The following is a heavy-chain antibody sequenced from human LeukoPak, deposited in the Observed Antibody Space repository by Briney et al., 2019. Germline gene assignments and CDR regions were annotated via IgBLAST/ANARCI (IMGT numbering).Heavy chain of an antibody. CDR3: AELGITMIGGV. CDR2: ISSSGSTI. D-gene: IGHD3-10*02. CDR1: GFSFSSYT. J-gene: IGHJ6*04. V-gene: IGHV3-48*03. Sequence: GGSLRLSCAASGFSFSSYTMNWVRQAPGKGLEWVSYISSSGSTIYYADSVKGRFTISRDNAKNSLYLQMNSLRAEDTAVYYCAELGITMIGGVWGKGTTVTISS.